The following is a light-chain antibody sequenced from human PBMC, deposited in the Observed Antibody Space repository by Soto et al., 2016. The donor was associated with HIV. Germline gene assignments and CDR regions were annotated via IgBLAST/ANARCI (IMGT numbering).Light chain of an antibody. CDR1: QGISTY. Sequence: DIQMTQSPSAMSASVGDRVTITCRASQGISTYLAWLQQKPGKAPKRLIYGASNLQSGVPSRFSGSGSGTEFTLTISSLQPEDFATYYCLQHKSYPLTFGEGPSWTSN. CDR3: LQHKSYPLT. V-gene: IGKV1-17*03. J-gene: IGKJ4*01. CDR2: GAS.